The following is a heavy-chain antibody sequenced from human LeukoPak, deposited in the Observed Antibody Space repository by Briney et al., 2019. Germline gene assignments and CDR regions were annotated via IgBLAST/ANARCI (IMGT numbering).Heavy chain of an antibody. Sequence: ASVKVSCKASGYTFTSYYMHWVRQAPGQGLEWMGIINPSGGSTSYAQKFQGRVTMTRDTSTSTVYMELSSLRSEDTAVYYCAREWVEETAYYYYGMGVWGQGTTVTVSS. V-gene: IGHV1-46*01. CDR2: INPSGGST. J-gene: IGHJ6*02. CDR3: AREWVEETAYYYYGMGV. CDR1: GYTFTSYY. D-gene: IGHD1-14*01.